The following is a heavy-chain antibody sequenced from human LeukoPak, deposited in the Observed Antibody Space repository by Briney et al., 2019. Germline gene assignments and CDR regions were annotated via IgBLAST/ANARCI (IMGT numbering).Heavy chain of an antibody. CDR3: ARGGVYYGSGSNWFDP. CDR2: IYYSGST. D-gene: IGHD3-10*01. V-gene: IGHV4-39*01. CDR1: GGSISSSSYY. Sequence: PSETLSLTCTVSGGSISSSSYYWGWIRQPPGKGLEWIGSIYYSGSTYYNPSLKSRVTMSVDTSKNQFSLKLSSVTAADTAVYYCARGGVYYGSGSNWFDPWGQGTLVSVSS. J-gene: IGHJ5*02.